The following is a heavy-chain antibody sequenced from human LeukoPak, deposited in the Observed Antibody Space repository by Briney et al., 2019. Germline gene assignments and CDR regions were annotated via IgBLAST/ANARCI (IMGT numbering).Heavy chain of an antibody. CDR3: ARGISDYGDYGRAHDAFDI. CDR1: GGSISSYY. J-gene: IGHJ3*02. V-gene: IGHV4-59*01. CDR2: IYYSGST. Sequence: SETLSLTCTVSGGSISSYYWSWIRQPPGKGLEWIGYIYYSGSTNYNPSLKSRVTISVDTSKNQFSLKLSSVTAADTAVYYCARGISDYGDYGRAHDAFDIWGQGTMVTVSS. D-gene: IGHD4-17*01.